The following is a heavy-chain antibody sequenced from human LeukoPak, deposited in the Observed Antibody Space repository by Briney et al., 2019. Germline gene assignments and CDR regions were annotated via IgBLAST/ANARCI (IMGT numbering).Heavy chain of an antibody. CDR2: LKSDSTQS. V-gene: IGHV3-7*04. D-gene: IGHD6-13*01. CDR1: GFPFSGHW. J-gene: IGHJ6*02. CDR3: ARLRPYSSSWYAYYGMDV. Sequence: PGGSPRLFCVASGFPFSGHWMSWVRPAPGKGLGWVANLKSDSTQSDYVDSGKGRFTNSRDNAKNSLYLQMTSLRAEKTAVYYCARLRPYSSSWYAYYGMDVWGQGTMVTVSS.